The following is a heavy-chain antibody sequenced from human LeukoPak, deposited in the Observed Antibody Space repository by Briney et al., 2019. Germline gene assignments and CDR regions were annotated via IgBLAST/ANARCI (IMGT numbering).Heavy chain of an antibody. CDR3: ARGVDYYGV. V-gene: IGHV4-34*01. D-gene: IGHD3-10*01. J-gene: IGHJ4*02. Sequence: PSETLSLTCAVYGGSFSGYYWNWIRQPPGKGLEWIGGINHSGGTNYNPSLKSRVTISVDTSKKQFSLKLNSVTAADTAVYYCARGVDYYGVWGQGTLVTVSS. CDR2: INHSGGT. CDR1: GGSFSGYY.